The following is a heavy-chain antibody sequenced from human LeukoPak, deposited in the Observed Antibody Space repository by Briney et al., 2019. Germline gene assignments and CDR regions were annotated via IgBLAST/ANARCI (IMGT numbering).Heavy chain of an antibody. V-gene: IGHV4-4*07. CDR2: VYTSGNT. CDR1: GGSIRGYS. J-gene: IGHJ5*02. D-gene: IGHD1-14*01. Sequence: LETLSLTCTFSGGSIRGYSWSWLRQSAAKGLEWIGRVYTSGNTNYNPSFKSRVTMSIDTSKKQFSLKLYSVTAADTAVYYCARDNPAGPWGQGTLVTVSS. CDR3: ARDNPAGP.